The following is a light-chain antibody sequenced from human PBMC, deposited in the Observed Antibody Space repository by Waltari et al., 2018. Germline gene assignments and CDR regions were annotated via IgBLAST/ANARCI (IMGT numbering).Light chain of an antibody. CDR2: GAS. V-gene: IGKV3-20*01. CDR3: QQYGSVPLH. Sequence: EILLTQSPGTLSLSPGGSATLSCRASQSISSTYLDWYQQKPGQAPRPHIYGASSWATGTPDRFSGIGYDTDFNITGSRLESEDFGVYYCQQYGSVPLHFGQGTKVEIK. J-gene: IGKJ2*01. CDR1: QSISSTY.